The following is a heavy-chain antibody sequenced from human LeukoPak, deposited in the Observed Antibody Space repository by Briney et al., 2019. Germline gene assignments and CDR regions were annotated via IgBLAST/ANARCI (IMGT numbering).Heavy chain of an antibody. V-gene: IGHV4-34*01. CDR2: INHSGST. Sequence: SETLSLTCAVYGGSFSGYYWSWIRQPPGKGLEWIGEINHSGSTNYNPSLKSRVTISVDTSKNQFSLKLSSVTAADTAVYYCARENMVRGVSGDYWGQGTLVTVSS. CDR3: ARENMVRGVSGDY. D-gene: IGHD3-10*01. CDR1: GGSFSGYY. J-gene: IGHJ4*02.